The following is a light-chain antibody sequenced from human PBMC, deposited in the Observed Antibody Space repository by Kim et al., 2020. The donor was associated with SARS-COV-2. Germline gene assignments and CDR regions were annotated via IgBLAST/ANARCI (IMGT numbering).Light chain of an antibody. Sequence: SSELTQDPAVSVALGQTVRITSQGDSLSSYYANWYQQKPGRAPILVIYGNNNRLSGSPHRFSGSSSGNTASLTITGTQAGDVADYYCSSRGSNDIVVFGGGTQRTVL. V-gene: IGLV3-19*01. CDR2: GNN. CDR1: SLSSYY. J-gene: IGLJ2*01. CDR3: SSRGSNDIVV.